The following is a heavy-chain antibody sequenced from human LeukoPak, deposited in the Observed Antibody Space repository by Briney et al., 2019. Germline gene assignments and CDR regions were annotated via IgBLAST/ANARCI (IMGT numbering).Heavy chain of an antibody. Sequence: PGGSLSLSCVASGFTFSGSAVHWVRQSSGQGLEWVGHIDKKDNLYATAYAESVKGRFTISRDDSKDTASLHMDSLRTEDTALYYCTRDRGTYNWFDPWGQGTLVTASS. V-gene: IGHV3-73*01. D-gene: IGHD2-15*01. CDR3: TRDRGTYNWFDP. CDR2: IDKKDNLYAT. J-gene: IGHJ5*02. CDR1: GFTFSGSA.